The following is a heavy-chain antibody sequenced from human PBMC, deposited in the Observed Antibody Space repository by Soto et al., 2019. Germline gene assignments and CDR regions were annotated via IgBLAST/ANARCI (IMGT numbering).Heavy chain of an antibody. J-gene: IGHJ4*02. V-gene: IGHV1-3*01. CDR1: GYTFTSYA. Sequence: SVKVSCKASGYTFTSYAMHWVRQAPGQRLEWMGWINAGNGNTKYSQKFQGRVTITRDTSASTASMELSSLRSEDTAVYYCATATGHYDFWIGYYTLGPDYWGQVPLVTVSS. D-gene: IGHD3-3*01. CDR3: ATATGHYDFWIGYYTLGPDY. CDR2: INAGNGNT.